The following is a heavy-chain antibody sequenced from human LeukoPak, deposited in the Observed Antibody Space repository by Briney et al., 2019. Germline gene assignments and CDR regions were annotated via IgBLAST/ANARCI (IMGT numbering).Heavy chain of an antibody. CDR2: INTDGSST. Sequence: GGSLRLSCAASGFTFSSSWMHWVRQAPGKGLVWVSRINTDGSSTSYADPVKGRFTISRDNAKNTLYRQMNSLRAQDTAVYYCARATPADYWGQGTLVTVSS. CDR3: ARATPADY. V-gene: IGHV3-74*01. J-gene: IGHJ4*02. CDR1: GFTFSSSW.